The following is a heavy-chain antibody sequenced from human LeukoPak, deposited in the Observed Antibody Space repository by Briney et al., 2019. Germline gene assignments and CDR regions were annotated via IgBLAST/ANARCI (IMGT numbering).Heavy chain of an antibody. V-gene: IGHV4-34*01. J-gene: IGHJ6*03. D-gene: IGHD6-13*01. CDR2: INHSGST. CDR3: ARVPEQQLVLHYYYIDV. Sequence: SETLSLTCAVYGGSFSGYYWSWIRQPPGKGLEWIGEINHSGSTNYNPSLKSRVTISVDTSKNQFSLKLSSVTAADTAVYYCARVPEQQLVLHYYYIDVWGKGTTVTVSS. CDR1: GGSFSGYY.